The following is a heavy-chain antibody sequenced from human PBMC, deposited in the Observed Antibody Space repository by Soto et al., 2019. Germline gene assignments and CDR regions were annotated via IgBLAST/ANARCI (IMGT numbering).Heavy chain of an antibody. CDR2: ISSDGSQK. CDR3: KKNLVRGHWYFDL. J-gene: IGHJ2*01. Sequence: QVQLVESGGGVVQPGKSLRLSCAASGIAFSGCGMFWVRQTPSKGLEWVAAISSDGSQKYYADSVKGRFTISRDNSKNTLYVQMNELALEDTAVYYCKKNLVRGHWYFDLSGRGTLVTVSS. D-gene: IGHD3-10*01. V-gene: IGHV3-30*18. CDR1: GIAFSGCG.